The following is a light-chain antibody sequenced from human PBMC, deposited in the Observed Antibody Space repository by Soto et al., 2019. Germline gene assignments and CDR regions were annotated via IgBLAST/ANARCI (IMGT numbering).Light chain of an antibody. V-gene: IGKV3-11*01. CDR2: DAS. CDR1: QSVSSY. Sequence: EIVLPQSPATLSLSPGARAPLSRRASQSVSSYFAWYQQKPGQAPRLLIYDASNRATGIPARFSGSGSGTDFTLTISSLEPEDFAVYYCQQRSNWPITVGQGTRLKIK. J-gene: IGKJ5*01. CDR3: QQRSNWPIT.